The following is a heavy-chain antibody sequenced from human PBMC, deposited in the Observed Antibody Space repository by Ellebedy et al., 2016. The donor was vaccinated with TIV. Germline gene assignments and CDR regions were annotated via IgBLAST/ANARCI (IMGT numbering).Heavy chain of an antibody. D-gene: IGHD2-2*03. Sequence: GESLKISCTASGFTFRHHGMHWIRQAPGKGPEWVAVIWYDGTNEQYTDSVKVRFAISRDNSKNTLYLQMNSLRAEDTAVYYCARSGYCSSGRCQGFDYWGQGTLVTVSS. J-gene: IGHJ4*02. CDR2: IWYDGTNE. CDR1: GFTFRHHG. CDR3: ARSGYCSSGRCQGFDY. V-gene: IGHV3-33*01.